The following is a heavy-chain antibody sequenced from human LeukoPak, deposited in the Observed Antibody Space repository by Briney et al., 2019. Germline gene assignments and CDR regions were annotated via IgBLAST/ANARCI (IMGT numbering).Heavy chain of an antibody. CDR1: GYTFTDYY. J-gene: IGHJ5*02. Sequence: ASVKDSCKASGYTFTDYYIYWVRQAPGQGLEWMGWINPNSGGTNYAQKFQGRVTMTRDTSITTAYMELSGLRSDDTAMYYCARGEIPFDWFDPWGQGTLVTISS. CDR3: ARGEIPFDWFDP. CDR2: INPNSGGT. V-gene: IGHV1-2*02.